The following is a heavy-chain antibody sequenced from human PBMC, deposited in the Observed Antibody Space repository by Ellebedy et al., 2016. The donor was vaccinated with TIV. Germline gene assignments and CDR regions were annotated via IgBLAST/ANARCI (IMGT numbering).Heavy chain of an antibody. CDR3: ARGPDITMVRGARNDY. CDR1: GYTFTGYY. CDR2: INPNSGGT. D-gene: IGHD3-10*01. J-gene: IGHJ4*02. V-gene: IGHV1-2*04. Sequence: ASVKVSCKASGYTFTGYYMHWVRQAPGQGLEWMGWINPNSGGTNYAQKFQGWVTMTRDTSISTAYMELSRLRSDDTAVYYCARGPDITMVRGARNDYWGQGTLVTVSS.